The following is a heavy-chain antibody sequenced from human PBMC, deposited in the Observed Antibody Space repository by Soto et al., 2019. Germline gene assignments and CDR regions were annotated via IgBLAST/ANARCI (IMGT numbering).Heavy chain of an antibody. V-gene: IGHV3-23*01. D-gene: IGHD2-2*01. CDR1: GFTFSSYA. CDR2: ISGSGGST. Sequence: GGSLRLSCAASGFTFSSYAMSWVRQAPGKGLEWVSAISGSGGSTYYADSVKGRFTISRDNSKNTLYLQMNSLRAEDTAVYYCAKAGYQLHYYYYGMDVWGQGTTVTVSS. J-gene: IGHJ6*02. CDR3: AKAGYQLHYYYYGMDV.